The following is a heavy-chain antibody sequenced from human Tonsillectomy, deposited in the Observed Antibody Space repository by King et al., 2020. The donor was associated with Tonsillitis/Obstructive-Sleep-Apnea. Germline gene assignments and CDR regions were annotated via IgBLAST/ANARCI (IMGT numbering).Heavy chain of an antibody. Sequence: VQLVGSGAEVKKPGASVKVSCKASGYTFTRYGISWVRQAPGQGLEWMGWIIAYNGNTNYAQKLQGRVTMSPDTSTSTAYMGRRSLRSEDTAVYSCAREVVGDSSSWFDYWGQGTLVTVSS. CDR1: GYTFTRYG. V-gene: IGHV1-18*01. CDR3: AREVVGDSSSWFDY. CDR2: IIAYNGNT. D-gene: IGHD6-13*01. J-gene: IGHJ4*02.